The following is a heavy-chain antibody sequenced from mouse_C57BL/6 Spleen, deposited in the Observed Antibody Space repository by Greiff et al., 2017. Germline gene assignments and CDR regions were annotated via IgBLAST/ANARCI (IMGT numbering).Heavy chain of an antibody. CDR1: GFTFSDYG. J-gene: IGHJ4*01. CDR3: ARGYGYIYAMDY. D-gene: IGHD2-2*01. Sequence: DVMLVESGGGLVKPGGSLKLSCAASGFTFSDYGMHWVRQAPEKGLEWVAYISSGSSTIYYADTVKGRFTISRDNAKNTLFLQMTSLRSEDTAMYYCARGYGYIYAMDYWGQGTSVTVSS. V-gene: IGHV5-17*01. CDR2: ISSGSSTI.